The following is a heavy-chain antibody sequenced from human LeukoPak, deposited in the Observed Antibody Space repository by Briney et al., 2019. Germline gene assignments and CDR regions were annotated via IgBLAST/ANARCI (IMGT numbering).Heavy chain of an antibody. V-gene: IGHV1-46*01. CDR1: GYTFTSNY. Sequence: ASVKVSCKAFGYTFTSNYMHWVRQAPGQGPEWMGVISPTGGSTTYAQKFQGRVTLTRDMSTSTDYLELSSLRSDDTAVYYCARDWSGSYYGGSDSWGQGTLVIVSS. CDR2: ISPTGGST. J-gene: IGHJ5*01. D-gene: IGHD1-26*01. CDR3: ARDWSGSYYGGSDS.